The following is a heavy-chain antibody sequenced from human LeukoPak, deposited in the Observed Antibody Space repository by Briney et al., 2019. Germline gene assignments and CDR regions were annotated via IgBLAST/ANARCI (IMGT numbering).Heavy chain of an antibody. CDR3: ARVDSSGWCFDY. D-gene: IGHD6-19*01. CDR1: GGTFSSYA. Sequence: EASVKVSCKASGGTFSSYAISWVRQAPGQGLEWMGWINPNSGGTNYAQKFQDRVTMTRDTSISTAYMELSRLRSDDTAVYYCARVDSSGWCFDYWGQGTLVTVSS. V-gene: IGHV1-2*02. J-gene: IGHJ4*02. CDR2: INPNSGGT.